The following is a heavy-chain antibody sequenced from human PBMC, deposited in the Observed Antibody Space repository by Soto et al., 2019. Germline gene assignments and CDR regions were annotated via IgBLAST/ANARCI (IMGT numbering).Heavy chain of an antibody. D-gene: IGHD3-10*01. CDR1: GYTFSPFW. CDR2: INSDGSTI. V-gene: IGHV3-74*01. CDR3: VRDRGYPDSFDV. J-gene: IGHJ3*01. Sequence: EVQLVESGGGLVQPGESLRLSCAASGYTFSPFWMHWVRQAPGKGLVWVSHINSDGSTIVYADSVKGRFTISRDNAKKPLYLEMNSLKAEDTAVYYCVRDRGYPDSFDVWGRGTMVTVSS.